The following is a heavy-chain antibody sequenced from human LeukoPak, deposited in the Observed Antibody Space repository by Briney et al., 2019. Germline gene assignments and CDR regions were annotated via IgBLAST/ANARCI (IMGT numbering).Heavy chain of an antibody. Sequence: GASVKVSCKASGYTLTSYYMHWVRQAPGQGLEWMGIINPSGGSTSYAQKFQGRVAMTRDTSTSTVYMELSSLRSEDTAVYYCARDSAPSIAARFYYGMDVWGQGTTVTVSS. CDR2: INPSGGST. D-gene: IGHD6-6*01. CDR1: GYTLTSYY. CDR3: ARDSAPSIAARFYYGMDV. V-gene: IGHV1-46*01. J-gene: IGHJ6*02.